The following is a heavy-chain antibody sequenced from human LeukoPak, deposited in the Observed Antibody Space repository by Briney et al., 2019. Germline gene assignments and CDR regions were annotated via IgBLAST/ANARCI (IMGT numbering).Heavy chain of an antibody. CDR2: IYYSGST. J-gene: IGHJ5*02. CDR3: ARDVGYCSGGSCYSNWFDP. Sequence: SETLSLTCTVSGGSISSYYWSWIRQPPGKGLEWIGYIYYSGSTNYNPSLKSRVTTSVDTSKNQFSLKLSSVTAADTAVYYCARDVGYCSGGSCYSNWFDPWGQGTLVTVSS. D-gene: IGHD2-15*01. CDR1: GGSISSYY. V-gene: IGHV4-59*01.